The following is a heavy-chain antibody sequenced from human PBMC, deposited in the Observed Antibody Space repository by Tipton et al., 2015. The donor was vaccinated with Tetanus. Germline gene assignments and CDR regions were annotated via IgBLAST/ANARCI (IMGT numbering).Heavy chain of an antibody. CDR1: GGSVRSGDYS. Sequence: TLSLTCTVSGGSVRSGDYSWNWIRQSPGKGLEWIGHVYYSGRTYYNPPLKSRVTISGDMSQNQFSLKLTSVTAADTATYYCARMGFTYGQVVYWGQGTLVTVAS. V-gene: IGHV4-30-4*08. CDR2: VYYSGRT. CDR3: ARMGFTYGQVVY. D-gene: IGHD5-18*01. J-gene: IGHJ4*02.